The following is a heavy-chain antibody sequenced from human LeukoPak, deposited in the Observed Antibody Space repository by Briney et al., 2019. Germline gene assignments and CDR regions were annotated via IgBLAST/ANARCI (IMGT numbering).Heavy chain of an antibody. J-gene: IGHJ4*02. Sequence: PSETLSLTCAVYGGSFSGYYWSWIRQPPGKGLEWIGEINHSGSTNYNPSLKSRVTISVDTSKNQFSLKLSSVTAADTAVYYCARGRRFMYSSSWYNYWGQGTLVTVSS. CDR2: INHSGST. CDR3: ARGRRFMYSSSWYNY. CDR1: GGSFSGYY. V-gene: IGHV4-34*01. D-gene: IGHD6-13*01.